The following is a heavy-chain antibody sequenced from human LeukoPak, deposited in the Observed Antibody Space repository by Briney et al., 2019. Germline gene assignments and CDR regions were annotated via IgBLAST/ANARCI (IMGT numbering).Heavy chain of an antibody. CDR3: ARLNYGDNIDY. CDR1: GGSISSSSYY. V-gene: IGHV4-39*01. CDR2: IYYSGST. D-gene: IGHD4-17*01. J-gene: IGHJ4*02. Sequence: SETLSLTCTVSGGSISSSSYYWGWIRQPPGKGLEWIGSIYYSGSTYYNPSLKSRVTISVDTSKNQFSLKLSSVTAADTAVYYCARLNYGDNIDYWGQGTLVTVSS.